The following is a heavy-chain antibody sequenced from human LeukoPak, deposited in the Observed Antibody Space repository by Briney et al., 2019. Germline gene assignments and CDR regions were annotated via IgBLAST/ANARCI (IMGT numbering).Heavy chain of an antibody. CDR1: GGSISSYY. CDR2: IYYSGST. Sequence: SETLSLTCTVSGGSISSYYWSWIRQPPGKGLEWXGYIYYSGSTNYNPSLKSRVTISVDTSKNQFSLKLSSVTAADTAVYYCARGPSRYYYGMDVWGQGTTVTVSS. V-gene: IGHV4-59*01. CDR3: ARGPSRYYYGMDV. J-gene: IGHJ6*02.